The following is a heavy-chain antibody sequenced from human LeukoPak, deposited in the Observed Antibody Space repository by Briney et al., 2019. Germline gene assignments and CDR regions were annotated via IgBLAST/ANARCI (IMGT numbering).Heavy chain of an antibody. D-gene: IGHD3-22*01. CDR1: GGSISSYQ. CDR2: IYYSGST. Sequence: SQTLSLTCTVSGGSISSYQWSWIRQPPGKGLEWIGYIYYSGSTNYNPSLKSRVTISVDTSKNQFSLKLSSVTAADTAVYYCARGLDYYDSSGYPGPWGQGTLVTVSS. J-gene: IGHJ5*02. CDR3: ARGLDYYDSSGYPGP. V-gene: IGHV4-59*08.